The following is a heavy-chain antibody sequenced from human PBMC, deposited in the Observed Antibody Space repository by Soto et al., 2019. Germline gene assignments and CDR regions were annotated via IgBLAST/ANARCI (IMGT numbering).Heavy chain of an antibody. CDR3: ARDMDCGGVCSSY. CDR1: GYTFTSYG. V-gene: IGHV1-18*01. Sequence: ASVKVSCKASGYTFTSYGISWVRQAPGQGLEWMGWISAYNGNTNYAQKLQGRVTMTTDTSTSTAYMELSGLRAEDTAVYYCARDMDCGGVCSSYWGQGTLVTVSS. J-gene: IGHJ4*02. CDR2: ISAYNGNT. D-gene: IGHD2-21*02.